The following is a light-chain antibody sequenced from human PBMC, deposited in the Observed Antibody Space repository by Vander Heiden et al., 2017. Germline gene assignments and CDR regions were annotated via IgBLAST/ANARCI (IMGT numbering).Light chain of an antibody. V-gene: IGLV6-57*01. Sequence: FMLTQPHSVSDSPGKTVTISCTRSSGSIASNYVQWYQQRPGSYPTTVIYEDNQRPSGVPDRFSGSTDSSSNSASLTISGLKTEDEADYYCQSYDSSNQVFGGGTKLTVL. CDR3: QSYDSSNQV. J-gene: IGLJ3*02. CDR2: EDN. CDR1: SGSIASNY.